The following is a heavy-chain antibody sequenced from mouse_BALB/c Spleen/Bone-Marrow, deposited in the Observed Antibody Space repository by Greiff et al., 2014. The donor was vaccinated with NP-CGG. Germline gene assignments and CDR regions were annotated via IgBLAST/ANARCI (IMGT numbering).Heavy chain of an antibody. D-gene: IGHD1-2*01. CDR2: INPSNGRT. V-gene: IGHV1S81*02. CDR3: ARYSTATYWFAY. Sequence: VQLQQSGAELVKPGASVKLSCKASGYTFTSYWMHWVKQRPGQGLEWIGEINPSNGRTNYNEQFKSKATLTVDKSSSTAYMQXXXXXXEDXAVYDCARYSTATYWFAYWGQGTLVTVSA. CDR1: GYTFTSYW. J-gene: IGHJ3*01.